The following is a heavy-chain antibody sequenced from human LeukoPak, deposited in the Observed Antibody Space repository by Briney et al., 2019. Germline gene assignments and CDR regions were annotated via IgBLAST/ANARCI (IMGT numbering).Heavy chain of an antibody. J-gene: IGHJ4*02. CDR1: GFSLSTSGVG. CDR3: AHPQPKYRSSWYFDY. Sequence: SGPTLVNPTQTLTLTCTFSGFSLSTSGVGVGWIRQPPGKALEWLALIYWNDDKRYSPSLKSRLTITKDTSENQVVLTMTNMDPVDTATYYCAHPQPKYRSSWYFDYWGQGTLVTVSS. CDR2: IYWNDDK. D-gene: IGHD6-13*01. V-gene: IGHV2-5*01.